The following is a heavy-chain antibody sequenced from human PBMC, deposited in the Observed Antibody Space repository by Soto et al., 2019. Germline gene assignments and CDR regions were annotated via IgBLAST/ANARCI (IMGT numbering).Heavy chain of an antibody. CDR1: GFTFDDYA. D-gene: IGHD3-10*01. CDR2: ISWNGAAT. J-gene: IGHJ4*02. V-gene: IGHV3-9*01. CDR3: ANLPLYGSGFDC. Sequence: EAQLVESGGGLVQPGRSLRLSCVASGFTFDDYAIHWVRQAPGKGLEWVSGISWNGAATGYADSVKGRFTISRDNAKNSLYLKMSSLRTEETAIYYCANLPLYGSGFDCWGQGTLVTVSS.